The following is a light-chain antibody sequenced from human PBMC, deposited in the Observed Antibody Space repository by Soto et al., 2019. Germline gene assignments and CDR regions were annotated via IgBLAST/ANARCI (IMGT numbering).Light chain of an antibody. J-gene: IGKJ1*01. CDR3: QQYNNWPPWT. V-gene: IGKV3-15*01. CDR2: GAS. Sequence: EIVMTQSPATLSVSPGERATLSCRASQSVSNNLAWYQQRPGQAPRLLIYGASTRATGIPARFSGSGSGTEFTLTISSLQSEDCGVYYCQQYNNWPPWTFGQGTKVEVK. CDR1: QSVSNN.